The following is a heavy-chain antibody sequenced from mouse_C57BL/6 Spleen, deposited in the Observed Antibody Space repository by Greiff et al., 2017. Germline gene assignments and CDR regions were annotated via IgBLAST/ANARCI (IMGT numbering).Heavy chain of an antibody. CDR1: GYSITSCYY. CDR2: ISYDGSN. J-gene: IGHJ1*03. V-gene: IGHV3-6*01. D-gene: IGHD1-1*02. Sequence: EVQLQESGPGLVKPSQSLSLSCSVTGYSITSCYYWNWIRQFPGNKLEWMGYISYDGSNNYNPSLKNRISFTRDTSKNQCFLKLNSVTTEDTATYFCARGDYGGWYFDVWGTGTTVTVSS. CDR3: ARGDYGGWYFDV.